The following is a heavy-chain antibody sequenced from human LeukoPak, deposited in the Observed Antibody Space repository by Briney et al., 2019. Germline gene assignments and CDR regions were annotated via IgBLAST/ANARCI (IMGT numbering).Heavy chain of an antibody. CDR1: GGSISNYY. D-gene: IGHD6-19*01. V-gene: IGHV4-59*12. CDR3: ARDWSSGWLQDAFDI. Sequence: SETLSLTCTVSGGSISNYYWTWIRQPPGKGLEWIGYIYYTGATSYNPSLKSRVTISVDTSKNQFSLKLSSVTAADTAVYYCARDWSSGWLQDAFDIWGQGTMVTVSS. J-gene: IGHJ3*02. CDR2: IYYTGAT.